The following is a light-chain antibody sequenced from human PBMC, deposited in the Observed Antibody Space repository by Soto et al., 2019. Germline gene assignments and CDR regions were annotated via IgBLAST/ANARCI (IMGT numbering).Light chain of an antibody. CDR2: DAS. Sequence: DIQMTQSPSSLSASVGDRVTITCQASQDISNYLNWYQQKPGKAPKFLIYDASNLETGVPSRFSGSESGTDFTFAISSLQPEDIATYYCQQYDNLSWTFGQGTKVEIK. CDR1: QDISNY. J-gene: IGKJ1*01. V-gene: IGKV1-33*01. CDR3: QQYDNLSWT.